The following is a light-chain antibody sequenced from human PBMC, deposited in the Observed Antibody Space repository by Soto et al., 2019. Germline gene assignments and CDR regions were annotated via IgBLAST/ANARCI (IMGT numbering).Light chain of an antibody. CDR2: GNT. J-gene: IGLJ2*01. Sequence: QSVLTQPPSVSGAPGQRVTISCTGSSSNIGAGYDVHWYQQLPGRAPKLLIYGNTNRPSGVPDRFSGSKSGTSASLAITGLKAEDEADYSCLSFDSSLSVVFGGGTKLTVL. CDR3: LSFDSSLSVV. V-gene: IGLV1-40*01. CDR1: SSNIGAGYD.